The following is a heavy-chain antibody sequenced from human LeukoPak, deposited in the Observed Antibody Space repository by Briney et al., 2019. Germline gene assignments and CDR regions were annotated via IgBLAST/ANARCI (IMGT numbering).Heavy chain of an antibody. J-gene: IGHJ3*02. CDR3: AKGVDTATLHDAFDI. CDR1: GFTFSSYG. CDR2: ISFDGSYK. Sequence: SGGSLRLSCAASGFTFSSYGMHWVRQAPGKGLEWVGVISFDGSYKYYVDSVKGRFTISRDNSKNTLYLQMNSLRAEDTAVYYCAKGVDTATLHDAFDIWGQGTMVTVSS. V-gene: IGHV3-30*18. D-gene: IGHD5-18*01.